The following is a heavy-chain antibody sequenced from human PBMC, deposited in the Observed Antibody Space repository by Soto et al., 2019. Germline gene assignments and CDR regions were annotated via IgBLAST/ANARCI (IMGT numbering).Heavy chain of an antibody. D-gene: IGHD2-21*02. V-gene: IGHV1-8*01. CDR1: GYTFTSYD. J-gene: IGHJ6*02. CDR3: ATAYCGGDCYSSYYYYGMDV. CDR2: MNPNSGNT. Sequence: QVQLVQAGAEVKKPGASVKVSCKASGYTFTSYDINWVRQATGQGLEWMGRMNPNSGNTGDAQKFQGRVTMTRNTSISTAYMELSSLRSEDTAVYYCATAYCGGDCYSSYYYYGMDVWGHGTTVTVSS.